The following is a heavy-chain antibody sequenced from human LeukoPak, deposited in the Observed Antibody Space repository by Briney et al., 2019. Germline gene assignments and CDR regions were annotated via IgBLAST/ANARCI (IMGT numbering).Heavy chain of an antibody. V-gene: IGHV3-66*01. CDR2: IYSGGST. CDR3: ARSNYYYYYMDV. Sequence: PGGSLRLSCAASGFTFSDYYMSWVRQAPGKGLEWVAVIYSGGSTYYADSVKGRFTISRDNSKNTPYLQMNSLRAEETAVYYCARSNYYYYYMDVWGKGTTVTISS. J-gene: IGHJ6*03. CDR1: GFTFSDYY.